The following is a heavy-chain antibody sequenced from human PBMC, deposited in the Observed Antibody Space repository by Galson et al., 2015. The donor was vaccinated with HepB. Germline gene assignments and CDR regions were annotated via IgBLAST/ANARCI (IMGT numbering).Heavy chain of an antibody. V-gene: IGHV3-30-3*01. Sequence: SLRLSCAASGFTFSSYAMHWVRQAPGKGLEWVAVISYDGSNKYCADSVKGRFTISRDNSKNTLYLQMNSLRAEDTAVYYCARVRAMIVTYGAFDIWGQGTMVTVSS. D-gene: IGHD3-22*01. CDR1: GFTFSSYA. J-gene: IGHJ3*02. CDR3: ARVRAMIVTYGAFDI. CDR2: ISYDGSNK.